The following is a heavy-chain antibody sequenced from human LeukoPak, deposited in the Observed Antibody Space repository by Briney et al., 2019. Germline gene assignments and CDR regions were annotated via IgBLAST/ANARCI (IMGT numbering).Heavy chain of an antibody. V-gene: IGHV1-8*01. CDR1: GYTFTSYD. D-gene: IGHD5-12*01. CDR3: ARGRSGYDLDAFDI. Sequence: ASVKVSCKASGYTFTSYDINWVRQATGQELEWMGWMNPNSGNTGYAQKFQGRVTMTRNTSISTAYMELSSLRSEDTAVYYCARGRSGYDLDAFDIWGQGTMVTVSS. J-gene: IGHJ3*02. CDR2: MNPNSGNT.